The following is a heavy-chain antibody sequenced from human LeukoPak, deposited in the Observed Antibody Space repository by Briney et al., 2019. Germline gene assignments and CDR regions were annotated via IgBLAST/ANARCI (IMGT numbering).Heavy chain of an antibody. CDR1: GFTFSSYS. D-gene: IGHD6-19*01. Sequence: GGSLRLSCAASGFTFSSYSMHWVRQAPGKGLEWVAVISYDGSNKYYADAVKGRFTISRDNPKNTLYLQMNSLRAEDTAVYYCARGSVAGTESDYWGQGTLVTVSS. CDR2: ISYDGSNK. CDR3: ARGSVAGTESDY. V-gene: IGHV3-30*04. J-gene: IGHJ4*02.